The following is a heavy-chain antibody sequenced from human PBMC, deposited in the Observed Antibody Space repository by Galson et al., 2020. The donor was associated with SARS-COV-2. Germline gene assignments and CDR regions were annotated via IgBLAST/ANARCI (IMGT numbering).Heavy chain of an antibody. Sequence: ASVKVSCKAPGYTFTGYYMHWVRQAPGQGLEWMGWINPNSGGTNYAQKFQGRVTMTRDTSISTAYMELSRLRSDDTAVYYCAREYMDIVVVVAAARAVWFDPWGQGTLVTVSS. D-gene: IGHD2-15*01. CDR1: GYTFTGYY. J-gene: IGHJ5*02. CDR2: INPNSGGT. CDR3: AREYMDIVVVVAAARAVWFDP. V-gene: IGHV1-2*02.